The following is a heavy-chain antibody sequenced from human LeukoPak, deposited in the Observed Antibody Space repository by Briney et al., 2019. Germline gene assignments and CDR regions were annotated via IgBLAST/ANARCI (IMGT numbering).Heavy chain of an antibody. Sequence: PSETLSLTCTISGDSISSSSYYWGWIRQPPGKGLEWIGSIYYSGSTYYNPSLKSRVTISVDTSKNQFSLKLSSSTAADTAVYYCARRKRNLFGPTREHFDYWGQGTLVTVSS. V-gene: IGHV4-39*07. J-gene: IGHJ4*02. CDR2: IYYSGST. D-gene: IGHD1-26*01. CDR1: GDSISSSSYY. CDR3: ARRKRNLFGPTREHFDY.